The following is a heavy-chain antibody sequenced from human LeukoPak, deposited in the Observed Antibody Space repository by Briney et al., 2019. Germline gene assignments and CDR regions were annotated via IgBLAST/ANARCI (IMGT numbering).Heavy chain of an antibody. Sequence: GGSLRLSCAASGFTFSNYWMHWVRQAPGKGLVWVSRIKNDGSGTIYADSVKGRFTISRDNAKNTLYLQMNSLRAEDTAGYYCERNPSTSMEFWGQGTLVTVSS. CDR3: ERNPSTSMEF. CDR1: GFTFSNYW. CDR2: IKNDGSGT. D-gene: IGHD5-18*01. V-gene: IGHV3-74*01. J-gene: IGHJ4*02.